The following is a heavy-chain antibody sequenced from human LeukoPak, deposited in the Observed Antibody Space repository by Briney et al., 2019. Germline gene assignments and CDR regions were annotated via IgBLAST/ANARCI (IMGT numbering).Heavy chain of an antibody. CDR2: IVVGSGNT. D-gene: IGHD5-18*01. Sequence: SVKVSCKASGFTFTSSAVQWVRQARGQRLEWIGWIVVGSGNTNYAQKYQERVTITRDMSTSTAYMELSSLRSEDTAVYYCAAGEDTAMVPFDYWGQGTLVTVSS. J-gene: IGHJ4*02. CDR3: AAGEDTAMVPFDY. CDR1: GFTFTSSA. V-gene: IGHV1-58*01.